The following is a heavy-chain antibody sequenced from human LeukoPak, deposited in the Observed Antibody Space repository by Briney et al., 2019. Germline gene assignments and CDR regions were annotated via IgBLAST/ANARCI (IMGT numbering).Heavy chain of an antibody. CDR2: LRSSSSTI. V-gene: IGHV3-48*01. CDR3: ARARMATGYSTDAFDI. J-gene: IGHJ3*02. CDR1: GFTFSSHS. D-gene: IGHD5-24*01. Sequence: GGSLRLSCVPSGFTFSSHSMNWVRQAPGKGLEWVSYLRSSSSTIYYADSVKGRFTISRDNATNSLYLQMNSLKAEDTAVDYCARARMATGYSTDAFDIWGQGTMVTVSS.